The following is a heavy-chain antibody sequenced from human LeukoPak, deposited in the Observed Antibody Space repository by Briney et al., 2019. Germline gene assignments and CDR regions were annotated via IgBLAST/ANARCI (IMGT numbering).Heavy chain of an antibody. J-gene: IGHJ3*02. CDR2: ISGSGGST. V-gene: IGHV3-23*01. CDR1: GFTFSSYA. CDR3: AKDPDYYDSSGDVAFDI. D-gene: IGHD3-22*01. Sequence: PGGSLRLSCAASGFTFSSYAMSWVRQAPGQGLEWVSAISGSGGSTYYADSVKGRFTISRDNSKNTLYLQMNSLRAEDTAVYYCAKDPDYYDSSGDVAFDIWGQGTMVTVSS.